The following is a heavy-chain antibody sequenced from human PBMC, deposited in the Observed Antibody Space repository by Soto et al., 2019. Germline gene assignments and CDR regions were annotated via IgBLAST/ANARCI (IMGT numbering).Heavy chain of an antibody. J-gene: IGHJ4*02. D-gene: IGHD1-26*01. CDR1: GFTFSDYW. V-gene: IGHV3-7*03. CDR3: VTDLIVEVSSLYF. CDR2: IRQDAGER. Sequence: GGSLRLSCAASGFTFSDYWMTWIRQAPGKGLEWVANIRQDAGERHYVDSVRGRFTVFRDNAKNSLYLQMSSLRAEDTAVYYCVTDLIVEVSSLYFWGQGALVTVSS.